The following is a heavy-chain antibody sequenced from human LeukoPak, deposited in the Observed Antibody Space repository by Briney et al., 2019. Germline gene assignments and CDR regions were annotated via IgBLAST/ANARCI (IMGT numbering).Heavy chain of an antibody. Sequence: GGSLRLSCAASGFTFSSYAMSWVRQAPGKGLEWVSAISGSGGSTYYADSVKGRFTISRDNAKNSLYLQMNSLRAEDTAVYYCARSVRITIFGVVTRWFDPWGQGTLVTVSS. CDR2: ISGSGGST. J-gene: IGHJ5*02. CDR1: GFTFSSYA. D-gene: IGHD3-3*01. CDR3: ARSVRITIFGVVTRWFDP. V-gene: IGHV3-23*01.